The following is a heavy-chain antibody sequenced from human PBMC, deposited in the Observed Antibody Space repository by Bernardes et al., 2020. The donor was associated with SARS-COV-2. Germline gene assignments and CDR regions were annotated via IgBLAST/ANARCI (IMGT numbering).Heavy chain of an antibody. Sequence: ASVKVSCKASGYTFTSYGISWVRQAPGQGLEWMGWISPYNGDTNYTQKFQGRVSMTLDTSTSTAYMELRSLRSDDTAVYYCARDRCSSTNCYKVWLDPWGQGTLVTVSS. V-gene: IGHV1-18*01. D-gene: IGHD2-2*02. CDR3: ARDRCSSTNCYKVWLDP. CDR1: GYTFTSYG. J-gene: IGHJ5*02. CDR2: ISPYNGDT.